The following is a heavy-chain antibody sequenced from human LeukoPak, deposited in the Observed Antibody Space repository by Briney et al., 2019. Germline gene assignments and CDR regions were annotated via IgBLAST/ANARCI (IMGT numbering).Heavy chain of an antibody. Sequence: SETLSLTCAVSGGSISSGGYSWSWIRQPPGKGLEWIGYIYHSGSTYYNPSLKSRVTISVDTSKNQFSLKLSSVTAADTAVYYCARGGIAAAGPYYYYYYGMDVWGQGTTVTVSS. V-gene: IGHV4-30-2*01. CDR3: ARGGIAAAGPYYYYYYGMDV. J-gene: IGHJ6*02. D-gene: IGHD6-13*01. CDR2: IYHSGST. CDR1: GGSISSGGYS.